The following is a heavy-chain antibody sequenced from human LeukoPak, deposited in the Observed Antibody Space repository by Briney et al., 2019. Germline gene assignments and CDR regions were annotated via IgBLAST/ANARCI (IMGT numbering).Heavy chain of an antibody. J-gene: IGHJ6*02. CDR3: ARGLDYYGSGSYASYYGMDV. CDR1: GGSFSGYY. D-gene: IGHD3-10*01. Sequence: SETLSLTCAVYGGSFSGYYWSWIRQPPGKGLEWIGEINHSGSTNYTPSLKSRVTISVDTSKNQFSLKLSSVTAADTAVYYCARGLDYYGSGSYASYYGMDVWGQGTTVTVSS. CDR2: INHSGST. V-gene: IGHV4-34*01.